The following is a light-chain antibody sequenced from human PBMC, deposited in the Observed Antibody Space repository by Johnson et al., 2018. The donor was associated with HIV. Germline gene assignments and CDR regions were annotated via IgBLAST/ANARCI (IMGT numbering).Light chain of an antibody. CDR2: ENN. V-gene: IGLV1-51*02. CDR1: RSSTGRNY. CDR3: GTWDSSLSVYV. J-gene: IGLJ1*01. Sequence: QSVLTQPPSVSAAPGQKVTIYCSGSRSSTGRNYASWYQQLPGTAPKLLIYENNKRPSGIPGRFSGSKSGTSATLGITGLQTGDEADYYCGTWDSSLSVYVFGTGTKVTVL.